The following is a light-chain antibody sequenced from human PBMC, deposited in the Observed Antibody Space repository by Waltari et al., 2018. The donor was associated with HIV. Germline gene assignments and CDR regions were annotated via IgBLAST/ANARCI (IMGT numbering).Light chain of an antibody. CDR2: GAS. Sequence: EVVMTQSPATLSVSPGERATLSCRASQSVSSHLAWYQQRPGQSPRLLIYGASTRATGIPDRFSGSGSGTEFTLNISSLQSEDFALYYCQHYDRWPWGFGQGTKVEIK. V-gene: IGKV3-15*01. CDR1: QSVSSH. J-gene: IGKJ1*01. CDR3: QHYDRWPWG.